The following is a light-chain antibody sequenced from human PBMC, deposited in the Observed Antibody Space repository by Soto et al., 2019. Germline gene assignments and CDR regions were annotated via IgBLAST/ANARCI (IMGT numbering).Light chain of an antibody. CDR3: QQTNTAPWT. CDR2: TAS. CDR1: QTISSW. J-gene: IGKJ1*01. V-gene: IGKV1-12*01. Sequence: DIQMTQSPSTLSGSVGDRVTITCRASQTISSWLAWYQQKPGKAPKLLINTASSLRSGVPSRFSGSGSGTDFTHTIDSLQPGDVATYFCQQTNTAPWTFGQGTKV.